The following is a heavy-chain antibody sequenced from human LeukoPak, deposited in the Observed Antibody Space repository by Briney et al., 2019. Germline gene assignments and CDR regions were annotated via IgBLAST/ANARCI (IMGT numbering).Heavy chain of an antibody. Sequence: GGSLRLSCAASGFTFSSYAMSWVRQAPGKGLEWVSAISGSGGSTYYADSVKGRFIISRDNSKNTLYLQMNSLRAEDTAVYYCATLAYSGYDYDYFDYWGQGTLVTVSS. CDR3: ATLAYSGYDYDYFDY. J-gene: IGHJ4*02. CDR1: GFTFSSYA. CDR2: ISGSGGST. D-gene: IGHD5-12*01. V-gene: IGHV3-23*01.